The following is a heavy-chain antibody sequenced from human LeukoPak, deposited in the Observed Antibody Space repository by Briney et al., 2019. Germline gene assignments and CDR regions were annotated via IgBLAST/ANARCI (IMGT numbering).Heavy chain of an antibody. CDR3: ARDGSGRIAAAGSNAAFDI. Sequence: GRSLKLSCAASGFTLRSYAMHWVRQAPGKGLEWVAVISYDGNNKYSADSVKGRFTISRDNSKNTMYLQMNSLRVEDTAVYYCARDGSGRIAAAGSNAAFDIWGQGTMVTVS. J-gene: IGHJ3*02. D-gene: IGHD6-13*01. CDR2: ISYDGNNK. CDR1: GFTLRSYA. V-gene: IGHV3-30-3*01.